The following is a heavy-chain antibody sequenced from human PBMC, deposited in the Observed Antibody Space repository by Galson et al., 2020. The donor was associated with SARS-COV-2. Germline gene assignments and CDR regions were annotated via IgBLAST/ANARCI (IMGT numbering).Heavy chain of an antibody. CDR3: VRHSGQYCPGGVCHFHPPYQYGLDV. CDR2: INPGDSSV. D-gene: IGHD2-8*02. J-gene: IGHJ6*02. V-gene: IGHV5-51*01. Sequence: KIGESLKISCKGSGYAFRNYWVAWVRQKPGKGLEWVGLINPGDSSVGYGPSFQGQVIISSDKSINTAYLQWTSLKASDAAIYYCVRHSGQYCPGGVCHFHPPYQYGLDVWGEGTTVTVSS. CDR1: GYAFRNYW.